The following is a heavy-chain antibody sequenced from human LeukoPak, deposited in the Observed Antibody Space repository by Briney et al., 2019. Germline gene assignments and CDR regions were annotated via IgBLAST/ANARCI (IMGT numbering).Heavy chain of an antibody. D-gene: IGHD3-9*01. J-gene: IGHJ6*03. Sequence: RASVTVSCKASGYTFTSYDINWVRQATGQGLEWMGWMNPNSGNTGYAQKFQGRVTITRNTSISTAYMELSSLRSEDTAVYYCARGLGAYYDILTGYYISYYYYMDVWGKGTTVTVSS. CDR1: GYTFTSYD. CDR2: MNPNSGNT. V-gene: IGHV1-8*03. CDR3: ARGLGAYYDILTGYYISYYYYMDV.